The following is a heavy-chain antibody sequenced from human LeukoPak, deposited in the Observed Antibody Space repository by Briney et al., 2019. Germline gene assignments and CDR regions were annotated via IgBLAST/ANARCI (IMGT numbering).Heavy chain of an antibody. CDR3: ASPLMTYCGGDCYQTDY. CDR2: INPNSGGT. V-gene: IGHV1-2*02. D-gene: IGHD2-21*02. Sequence: ASVKVSCKASGYTFTGYYMHWVRQAPGQGLKWMGWINPNSGGTNYAQKFQGRVTMTRDTSISTAYMELSRLRSDDTAVYYCASPLMTYCGGDCYQTDYWGQGTLVTVSS. J-gene: IGHJ4*02. CDR1: GYTFTGYY.